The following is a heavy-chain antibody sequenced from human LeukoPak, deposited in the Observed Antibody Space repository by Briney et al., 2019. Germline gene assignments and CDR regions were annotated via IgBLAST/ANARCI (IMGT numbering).Heavy chain of an antibody. CDR1: GGSISSYY. CDR3: ARFSGWSFFFDY. CDR2: IYNTGST. V-gene: IGHV4-59*01. J-gene: IGHJ4*02. Sequence: SETLSLTCTVSGGSISSYYWSWIRLPPGKGLEWIGYIYNTGSTNYNPSLKSRVTISVDTSKNQFSLKLRPVTAADTAVYYCARFSGWSFFFDYWGQGTLVTVSS. D-gene: IGHD6-19*01.